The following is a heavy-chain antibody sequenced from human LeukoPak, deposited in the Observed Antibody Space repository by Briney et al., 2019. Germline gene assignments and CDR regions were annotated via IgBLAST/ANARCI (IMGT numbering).Heavy chain of an antibody. D-gene: IGHD5-12*01. J-gene: IGHJ4*02. Sequence: ASVKVSCKASGYTFTSCDTNWVRQATGQGLEWMGWMNPNSSNTGYAQKFQGRVTMTRNTSISTAYMELSSLRSEDTAVYYCARADIVATGDFDYWGQGTLVTVSS. CDR1: GYTFTSCD. CDR3: ARADIVATGDFDY. V-gene: IGHV1-8*01. CDR2: MNPNSSNT.